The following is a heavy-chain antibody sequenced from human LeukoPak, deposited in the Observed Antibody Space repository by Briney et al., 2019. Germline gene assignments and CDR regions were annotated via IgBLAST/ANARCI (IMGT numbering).Heavy chain of an antibody. CDR2: ISSSSSYT. CDR1: GFTFSDYY. Sequence: GGSLRLSCAASGFTFSDYYMSWIRQAPGKGLEWVSYISSSSSYTNYADSVKGRFTISRDNAKNSLYLQMNSLRAEDTAVYYCAREGPPYGSPRVPNYFDYWGQGTLVTVSS. D-gene: IGHD4-17*01. J-gene: IGHJ4*02. V-gene: IGHV3-11*05. CDR3: AREGPPYGSPRVPNYFDY.